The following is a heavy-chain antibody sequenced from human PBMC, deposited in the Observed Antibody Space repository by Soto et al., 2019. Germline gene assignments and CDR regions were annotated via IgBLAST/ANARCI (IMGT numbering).Heavy chain of an antibody. CDR3: ATSLVTSRARVDY. V-gene: IGHV4-31*03. D-gene: IGHD1-26*01. CDR2: IYYTGST. CDR1: GGSIYTGGFY. J-gene: IGHJ4*02. Sequence: KTSETLSLTCTVSGGSIYTGGFYWSWIRQLPGKGLEWLGYIYYTGSTQYTPSLKSRLSISTDTSDNQFSLRLNSVTAADTAVYYCATSLVTSRARVDYWGQGTPVTVS.